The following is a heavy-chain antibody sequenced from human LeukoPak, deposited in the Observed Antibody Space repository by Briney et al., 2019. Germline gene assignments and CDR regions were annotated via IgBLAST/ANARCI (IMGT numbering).Heavy chain of an antibody. CDR2: INSDGSST. Sequence: QPGGSLSLSCAASGFTFRSCWMHWVRQAPGKGLVWVSHINSDGSSTTYADSVKGRFTISRDNAKNTLYLQMNTLRVEDTAVYYCAHYGGISPLRGQGTLVTVSS. V-gene: IGHV3-74*01. J-gene: IGHJ4*02. CDR3: AHYGGISPL. CDR1: GFTFRSCW. D-gene: IGHD4-23*01.